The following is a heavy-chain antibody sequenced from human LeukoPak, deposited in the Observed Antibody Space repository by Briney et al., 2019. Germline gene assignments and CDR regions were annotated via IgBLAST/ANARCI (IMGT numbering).Heavy chain of an antibody. D-gene: IGHD4-23*01. J-gene: IGHJ3*01. V-gene: IGHV1-8*03. Sequence: GASVKVSCKASGYTFTDYYMHWVRQAPGQGLEWMGWMNPNSGNTGYAQKFQGRVTITRNTSISTAYMELSSLRSEDTAVYYCARGVTVLNLWGQGTMVTVSS. CDR3: ARGVTVLNL. CDR2: MNPNSGNT. CDR1: GYTFTDYY.